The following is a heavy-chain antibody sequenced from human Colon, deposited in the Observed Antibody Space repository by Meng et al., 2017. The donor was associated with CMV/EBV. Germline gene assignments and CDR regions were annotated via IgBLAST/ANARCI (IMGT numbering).Heavy chain of an antibody. Sequence: SVKVSCKASGGTFSSYAISWVRQAPGQGLEWMGGIIPIFGTANYAQKFQGRVTITTDESTSTAYMELSSLRSEDTAVYYCARGPDFWSGYFSYYYYYGMDVWGQGTTVTVSS. V-gene: IGHV1-69*05. CDR3: ARGPDFWSGYFSYYYYYGMDV. CDR1: GGTFSSYA. CDR2: IIPIFGTA. J-gene: IGHJ6*02. D-gene: IGHD3-3*01.